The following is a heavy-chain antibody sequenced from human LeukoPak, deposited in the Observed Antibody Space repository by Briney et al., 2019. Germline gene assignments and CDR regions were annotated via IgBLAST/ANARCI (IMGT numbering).Heavy chain of an antibody. D-gene: IGHD6-13*01. CDR1: GGTFSSYA. Sequence: GASVTVSCKASGGTFSSYAISWVRQAPGQGLEWMGRIIPILGIANYAQKFQGRVTITADKSTSTAYMELSSLRSEDTAVYYCSIAAAGPYYYYYGMDVWGQGTTVTVSS. CDR2: IIPILGIA. J-gene: IGHJ6*02. CDR3: SIAAAGPYYYYYGMDV. V-gene: IGHV1-69*04.